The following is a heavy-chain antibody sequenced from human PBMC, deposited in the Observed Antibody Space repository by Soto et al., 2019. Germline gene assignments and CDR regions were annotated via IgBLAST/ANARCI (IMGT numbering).Heavy chain of an antibody. CDR3: ARDWELGY. J-gene: IGHJ4*02. CDR1: GVTFTTYY. CDR2: ISPSGGST. V-gene: IGHV1-46*01. Sequence: ASVKVSCKTSGVTFTTYYIHWVRQAPGQGLEWMGTISPSGGSTSYAQKFQGRVTMTRDTSTSTVYMDLSSLRSDDTAMYYCARDWELGYWGQGTLVTVS. D-gene: IGHD1-26*01.